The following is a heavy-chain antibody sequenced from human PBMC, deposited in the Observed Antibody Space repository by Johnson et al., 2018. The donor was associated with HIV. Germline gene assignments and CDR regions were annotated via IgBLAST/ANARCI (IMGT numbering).Heavy chain of an antibody. CDR3: AREAGSSLSFDI. Sequence: VQLVESGGGVVQPGRSLRLSCAASGFTFSSYGMHWVRQAPGKGLEWVSGINWNGGSRGYAGSVKGRFTISRDNAKNFLYLQMNGLRAEDTALYYWAREAGSSLSFDIWGQGTMVTVSS. CDR1: GFTFSSYG. J-gene: IGHJ3*02. V-gene: IGHV3-20*04. CDR2: INWNGGSR. D-gene: IGHD6-13*01.